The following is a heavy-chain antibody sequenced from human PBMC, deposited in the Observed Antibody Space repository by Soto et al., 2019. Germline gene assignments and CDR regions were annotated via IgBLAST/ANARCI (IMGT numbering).Heavy chain of an antibody. CDR1: GFSFINAW. V-gene: IGHV3-15*07. CDR2: IKGKGDGERT. D-gene: IGHD1-26*01. J-gene: IGHJ4*02. Sequence: EVQLVASGGDLVKPGGSLRLSCAASGFSFINAWMNWVRQAPGKGLEWVGRIKGKGDGERTDYAAPVKGRFTFSRDDSKDTVYLQMNTLQTEDTAVYYCTTDRRQWDDGTDVGYGGQGTLVTVPS. CDR3: TTDRRQWDDGTDVGY.